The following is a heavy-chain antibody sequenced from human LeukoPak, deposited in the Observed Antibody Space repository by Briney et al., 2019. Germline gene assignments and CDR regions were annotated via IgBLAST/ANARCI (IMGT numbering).Heavy chain of an antibody. J-gene: IGHJ4*02. Sequence: SQTLSLTCTVSGGSISSGGYYWSWIRQPPGKGLEWIGYIYHSGSTYYNPSLKSRVTISVDRSKNQFSLKLSSVTAADTAVYYCARDPPRGAARPLDYWGQGTLVTVSS. CDR2: IYHSGST. CDR3: ARDPPRGAARPLDY. D-gene: IGHD6-6*01. CDR1: GGSISSGGYY. V-gene: IGHV4-30-2*01.